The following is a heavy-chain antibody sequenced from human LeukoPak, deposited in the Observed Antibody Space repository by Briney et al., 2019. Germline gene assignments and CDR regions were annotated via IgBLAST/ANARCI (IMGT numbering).Heavy chain of an antibody. CDR1: GGSFSGYY. Sequence: SETLSLTCAVYGGSFSGYYWSWIRQPPGKGLEWIGEIYYSGSSNYNPSLKSRVTISVDTSKNQCSLKLSSVTAADTAVYYCARRSDTAMVDRGYYYYYGMDVWGQGTTVTVSS. D-gene: IGHD5-18*01. J-gene: IGHJ6*02. CDR3: ARRSDTAMVDRGYYYYYGMDV. V-gene: IGHV4-34*01. CDR2: IYYSGSS.